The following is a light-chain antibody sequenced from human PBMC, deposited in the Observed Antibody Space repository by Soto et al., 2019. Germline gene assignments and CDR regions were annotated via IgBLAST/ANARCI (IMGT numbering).Light chain of an antibody. J-gene: IGLJ2*01. V-gene: IGLV1-40*01. CDR1: RSNIGAGYD. Sequence: QSVLTKPPSVSGAPGQRVTISCTGSRSNIGAGYDVHWYQQLPGTAPKLLIYGNSNRPSGVPDRFSGSKSGTSASLAITGLQAEDEADYYFQSYDSSLSGVVFGGGTKLTVL. CDR3: QSYDSSLSGVV. CDR2: GNS.